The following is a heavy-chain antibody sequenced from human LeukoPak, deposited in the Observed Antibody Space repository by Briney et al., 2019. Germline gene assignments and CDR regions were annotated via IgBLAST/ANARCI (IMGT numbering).Heavy chain of an antibody. J-gene: IGHJ4*02. CDR3: AKDYVWGSFGDY. V-gene: IGHV3-21*04. CDR2: ISSSSSYI. D-gene: IGHD3-16*01. CDR1: GFTFSSYS. Sequence: GGSLRLSCAASGFTFSSYSMNWVRQAPGKGLEWVSSISSSSSYIYYADSVKGRFAISRDNSKNTLYLQMNSLRAEDTAVYYCAKDYVWGSFGDYWGQGTLVTVSS.